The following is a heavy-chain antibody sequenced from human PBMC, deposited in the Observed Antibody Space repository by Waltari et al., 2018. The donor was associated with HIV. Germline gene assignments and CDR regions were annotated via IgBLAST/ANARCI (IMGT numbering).Heavy chain of an antibody. CDR1: GYTFTSYY. CDR2: YNLSGGSA. Sequence: HVQLVQSGAEVKTPGASVKVSCKASGYTFTSYYMHWVRQAPGPGLGGMGIYNLSGGSARYAQKFYVRVTMSRDTSTSTVDMELSRLRSEETAVDYCSRSGYYKYYFDDWGQGTLVTVSS. D-gene: IGHD5-12*01. J-gene: IGHJ4*02. V-gene: IGHV1-46*01. CDR3: SRSGYYKYYFDD.